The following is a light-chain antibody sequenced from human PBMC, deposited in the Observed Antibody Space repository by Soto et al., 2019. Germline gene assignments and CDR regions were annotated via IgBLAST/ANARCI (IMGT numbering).Light chain of an antibody. CDR3: QHYNNRPPA. CDR2: GAS. Sequence: EIVMAQSPATLYVSPGERATLSCRASQSVSGNLAWYQQKPGQAPRLLIYGASTRATGIPARFSGSGSGTEFTLTISSLQSEDFAVYYCQHYNNRPPAFGQGTKVEIK. J-gene: IGKJ1*01. CDR1: QSVSGN. V-gene: IGKV3-15*01.